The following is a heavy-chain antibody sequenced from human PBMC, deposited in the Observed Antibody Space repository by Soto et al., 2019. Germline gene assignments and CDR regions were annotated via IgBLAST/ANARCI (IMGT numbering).Heavy chain of an antibody. D-gene: IGHD1-1*01. Sequence: SLTCAVYGGSFSGYYWSWIRQPPGKGLEWIGEINHSGSTNYNPSLKSRVTISVDTSKNQFSLKLSSVTAADTAVYYCARRKEHGWFDPWGQGTLVTVSS. J-gene: IGHJ5*02. CDR1: GGSFSGYY. V-gene: IGHV4-34*01. CDR3: ARRKEHGWFDP. CDR2: INHSGST.